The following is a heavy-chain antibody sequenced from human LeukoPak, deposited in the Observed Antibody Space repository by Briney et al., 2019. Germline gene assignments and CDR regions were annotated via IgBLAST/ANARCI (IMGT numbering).Heavy chain of an antibody. CDR2: ISSTGTYV. CDR3: ARVTAAAGPDY. Sequence: KDGGSLRLSCAASGFTFSSYSMSWVRQAPRMGLEWVSSISSTGTYVYYADSVKGRFTISRDNAKKSLYLQMNSLRADDTAVYYCARVTAAAGPDYWGQGTLATVSS. CDR1: GFTFSSYS. J-gene: IGHJ4*02. V-gene: IGHV3-21*01. D-gene: IGHD6-13*01.